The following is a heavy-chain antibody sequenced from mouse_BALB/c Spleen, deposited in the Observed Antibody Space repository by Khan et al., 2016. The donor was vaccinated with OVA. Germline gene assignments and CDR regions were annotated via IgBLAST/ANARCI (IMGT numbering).Heavy chain of an antibody. Sequence: EVELVESGGDLVRPGGSLQLSCTASGFTFSSYSMSWVRQTPDKRLEWVATISSDGDYTYYPDNVKGRVTISRDTARNTLYLQMSSLKSEDTAMYYGASHLTGSFAYWGQGTLVTVSA. CDR3: ASHLTGSFAY. D-gene: IGHD4-1*01. CDR1: GFTFSSYS. J-gene: IGHJ3*01. CDR2: ISSDGDYT. V-gene: IGHV5-6*01.